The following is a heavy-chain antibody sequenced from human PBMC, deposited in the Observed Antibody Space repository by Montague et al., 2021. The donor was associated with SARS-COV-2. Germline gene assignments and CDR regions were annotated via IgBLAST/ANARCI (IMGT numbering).Heavy chain of an antibody. CDR2: IDWDDYE. D-gene: IGHD5-24*01. CDR3: ERCRDGYKSGPVFDY. J-gene: IGHJ4*02. CDR1: GFSLSTSVMS. V-gene: IGHV2-70*17. Sequence: PALVKPTQTLTLTCTFSGFSLSTSVMSVSWIRQPPGKALEWLARIDWDDYEFYSTSPKTRLTISKDTSKNQVVLTMTNMDPVDTATYYCERCRDGYKSGPVFDYWGQGNLVTVSS.